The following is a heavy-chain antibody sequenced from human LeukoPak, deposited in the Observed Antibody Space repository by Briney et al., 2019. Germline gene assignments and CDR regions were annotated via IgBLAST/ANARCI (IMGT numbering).Heavy chain of an antibody. D-gene: IGHD6-13*01. J-gene: IGHJ5*02. CDR3: ARGVAAAGTNWFDP. CDR2: IYYSGST. CDR1: GGSISSGGYY. Sequence: PSETLSLTCTVSGGSISSGGYYWSWIRQPPGKGLEWIGYIYYSGSTNYNPSLKSRVTISVDTSKNQFSLKLSSVTAADTAVYYCARGVAAAGTNWFDPWGQGTLVTVSS. V-gene: IGHV4-61*08.